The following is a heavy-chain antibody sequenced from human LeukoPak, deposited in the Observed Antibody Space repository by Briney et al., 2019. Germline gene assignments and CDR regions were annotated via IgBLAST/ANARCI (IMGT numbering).Heavy chain of an antibody. D-gene: IGHD3-16*02. J-gene: IGHJ5*02. CDR3: AHIPNYVWGTYRFDWFDP. Sequence: SGPTLVNPTQTLTLTCTFSGFSLSTSGMCVSWIRQPPGKALEWLALIYWNDDKRYSPSLKSRLTITKDTSKNQLVLTVTNMDPVDTATYYCAHIPNYVWGTYRFDWFDPWGQGTLVTVSS. V-gene: IGHV2-5*08. CDR2: IYWNDDK. CDR1: GFSLSTSGMC.